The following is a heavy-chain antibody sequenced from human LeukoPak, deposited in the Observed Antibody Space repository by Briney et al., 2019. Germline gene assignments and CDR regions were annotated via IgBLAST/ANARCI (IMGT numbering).Heavy chain of an antibody. CDR2: IYYSGST. Sequence: SQTLSLTCTVSGGSISSGDYYWSWIRQPPGKGLEWIGSIYYSGSTYYNPSLKSRVTISVDTSKNQFSLKLSSVTAADTAVYYCARSFNAYYDFWSGYYPLDYWGQGTLVTVSS. D-gene: IGHD3-3*01. J-gene: IGHJ4*02. CDR1: GGSISSGDYY. CDR3: ARSFNAYYDFWSGYYPLDY. V-gene: IGHV4-39*01.